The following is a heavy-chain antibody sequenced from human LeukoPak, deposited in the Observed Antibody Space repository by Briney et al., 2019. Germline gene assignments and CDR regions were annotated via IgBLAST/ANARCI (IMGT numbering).Heavy chain of an antibody. CDR1: GFTISDYH. V-gene: IGHV3-11*03. Sequence: PGGSLRLSCAASGFTISDYHMSWIRQAPGKGLEWVSYISSSSSYTNYADSVKGRFTISRDNAKNSLYLQMNSLRAEDTAVYYCARSQGFGDFAYWGQGTLVTVSS. D-gene: IGHD3-3*01. CDR2: ISSSSSYT. J-gene: IGHJ4*02. CDR3: ARSQGFGDFAY.